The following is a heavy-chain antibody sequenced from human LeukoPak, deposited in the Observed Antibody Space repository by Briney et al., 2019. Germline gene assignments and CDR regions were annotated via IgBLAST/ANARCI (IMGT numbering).Heavy chain of an antibody. CDR2: INPNSGGT. V-gene: IGHV1-2*04. Sequence: GASVTVSCKASGYTFTGNYIHWVRQAPGQGLEWMGWINPNSGGTNYAQKFQGWVTMTRDTSISTAYMELRRLKSDDTAVYYCAREYSSSCFDFWGQRTLVTVSS. J-gene: IGHJ4*02. CDR1: GYTFTGNY. D-gene: IGHD6-13*01. CDR3: AREYSSSCFDF.